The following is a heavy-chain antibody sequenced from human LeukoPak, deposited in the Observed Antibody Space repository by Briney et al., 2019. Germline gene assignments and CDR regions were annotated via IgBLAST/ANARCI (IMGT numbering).Heavy chain of an antibody. J-gene: IGHJ4*02. Sequence: PSETLSLTCTVSGGSISSYYWSWIRQPAGKGLEWIGRIYTSGSTNYNPSLKSRVTMSVDTSKNQFSLKLSSVTAADTAVYYCARELERYYYDSSGSPRGDYWGQGTLVTVSS. D-gene: IGHD3-22*01. CDR1: GGSISSYY. CDR2: IYTSGST. V-gene: IGHV4-4*07. CDR3: ARELERYYYDSSGSPRGDY.